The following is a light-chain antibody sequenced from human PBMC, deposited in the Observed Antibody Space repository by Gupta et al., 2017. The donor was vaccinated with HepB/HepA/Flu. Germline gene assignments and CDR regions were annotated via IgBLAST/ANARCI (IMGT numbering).Light chain of an antibody. V-gene: IGLV7-46*01. CDR1: TGAVTSGHW. CDR3: FLSEGGTPWV. J-gene: IGLJ3*02. Sequence: QAVVTQEPSLTVSPGGTVTLTCGSSTGAVTSGHWPYWFQQKPGQAPRTLISDTNNKYSWTPARFSGSLRGDTAALTLSGAQQEEEADYYCFLSEGGTPWVFGGGTKLTVL. CDR2: DTN.